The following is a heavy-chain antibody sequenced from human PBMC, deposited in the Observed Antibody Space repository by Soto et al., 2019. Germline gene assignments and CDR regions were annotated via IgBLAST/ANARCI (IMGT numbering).Heavy chain of an antibody. J-gene: IGHJ6*03. CDR3: ARGPDILTGYYLDVLTMDV. Sequence: ASVKVSCKASGYTFTSYGISWVRQAPGQGLEWMGWISAYNGNTNYAQKLQGRVTMTTDTSTSTAYMELRSLRSDDTAVYYCARGPDILTGYYLDVLTMDVWGKGTTVTVSS. CDR1: GYTFTSYG. CDR2: ISAYNGNT. V-gene: IGHV1-18*01. D-gene: IGHD3-9*01.